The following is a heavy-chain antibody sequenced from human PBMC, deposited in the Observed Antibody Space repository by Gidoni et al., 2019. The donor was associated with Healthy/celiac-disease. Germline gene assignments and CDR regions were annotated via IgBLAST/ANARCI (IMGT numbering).Heavy chain of an antibody. V-gene: IGHV3-9*01. CDR1: GFTFDDYA. CDR3: AKEELGYCSGGSCYGDNWFDP. J-gene: IGHJ5*02. Sequence: EVQLVESGGGLVQPGRSLRLSCAASGFTFDDYAMHWVRQAPGKGLEWVSGISWNSGSICYADSVKGRFNISRDNAKNSLYLQMNSLRAEDTALYYCAKEELGYCSGGSCYGDNWFDPWGQGTLVTVSS. CDR2: ISWNSGSI. D-gene: IGHD2-15*01.